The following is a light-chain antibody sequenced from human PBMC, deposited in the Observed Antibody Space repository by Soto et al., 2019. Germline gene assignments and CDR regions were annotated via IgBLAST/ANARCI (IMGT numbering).Light chain of an antibody. CDR3: QQDYNLPMYT. V-gene: IGKV3D-7*01. CDR1: QSVSSSY. J-gene: IGKJ2*01. Sequence: EIVMTQSPATLSLSPGERATLSCRASQSVSSSYLSWYQQKPGQAPRLLIYGASTRATGIPARFSGSGSGTHFTLTISSLQPEDFAVYYCQQDYNLPMYTFGQGTKLEIK. CDR2: GAS.